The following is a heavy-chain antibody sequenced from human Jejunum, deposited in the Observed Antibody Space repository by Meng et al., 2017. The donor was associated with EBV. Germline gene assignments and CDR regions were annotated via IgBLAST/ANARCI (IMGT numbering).Heavy chain of an antibody. CDR1: GFTFSNAW. CDR2: NKSKIDGGTT. D-gene: IGHD6-19*01. CDR3: TTNPSQWDH. V-gene: IGHV3-15*01. J-gene: IGHJ4*02. Sequence: QRLESVAGFEQPGGSLSLPCAVAGFTFSNAWMSCVRQAPGNGPEWVARNKSKIDGGTTDYATAVKGRFPISRDDSKNTLYLQMNSLRTEDTALYYCTTNPSQWDHWGQGTLVTVSS.